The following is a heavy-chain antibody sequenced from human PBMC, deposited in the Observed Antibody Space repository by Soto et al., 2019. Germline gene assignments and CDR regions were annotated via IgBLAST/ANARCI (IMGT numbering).Heavy chain of an antibody. D-gene: IGHD5-18*01. Sequence: GTLLLTCTASGFTFSRYWMNWVRQAPGKGLEWVANIKQDGTEKNYVDSVKGRFTISRDNARNSLYLQMDSLRAEDTAVYFCARGDTPMITGMDSFDIWGQGTMVTV. CDR3: ARGDTPMITGMDSFDI. J-gene: IGHJ3*02. CDR2: IKQDGTEK. V-gene: IGHV3-7*01. CDR1: GFTFSRYW.